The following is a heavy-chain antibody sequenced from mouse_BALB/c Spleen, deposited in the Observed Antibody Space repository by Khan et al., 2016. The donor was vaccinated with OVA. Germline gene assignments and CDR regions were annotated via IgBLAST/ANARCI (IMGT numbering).Heavy chain of an antibody. Sequence: EVELVESGGGLVKPGGSLKLSCAASGFAFSSYDMSWVRQTPEKRLEWVAFISTGGGSTYYPDTVKGRFTISRDNAKNTLYLHMSSLKSEDTAMYYCARPHYYGSNYYFDYWGQGTTLTVSS. D-gene: IGHD1-1*01. CDR1: GFAFSSYD. V-gene: IGHV5-12-1*01. J-gene: IGHJ2*01. CDR3: ARPHYYGSNYYFDY. CDR2: ISTGGGST.